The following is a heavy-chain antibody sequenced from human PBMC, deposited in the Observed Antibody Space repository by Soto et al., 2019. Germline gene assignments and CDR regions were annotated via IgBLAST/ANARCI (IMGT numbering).Heavy chain of an antibody. Sequence: GSLRLSCAASGFTFSSYGMHWVRQAPGKGLEWVAVISYDGSNKYYADSVKGRFTISRDNSKNTLYLQMNSLRAEDTAVYYCAKGAAAGFYYYYGMDVWGQGTTVTVSS. CDR3: AKGAAAGFYYYYGMDV. CDR2: ISYDGSNK. J-gene: IGHJ6*02. CDR1: GFTFSSYG. D-gene: IGHD6-13*01. V-gene: IGHV3-30*18.